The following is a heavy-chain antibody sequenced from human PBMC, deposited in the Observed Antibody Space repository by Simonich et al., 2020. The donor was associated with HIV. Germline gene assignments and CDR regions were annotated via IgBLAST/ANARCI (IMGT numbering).Heavy chain of an antibody. CDR1: GYTFTNYA. CDR2: IRTYTGNT. J-gene: IGHJ4*02. D-gene: IGHD1-1*01. V-gene: IGHV1-18*01. Sequence: QVQLVQSGGEVKKPGASVKVSCKASGYTFTNYAINWVRQAPGQGLEWMGWIRTYTGNTTYAQNLQGRVTMPTATSARTAYRELRSLSSDDTAVYYCARGGNWFDYWGQGTLVTVSS. CDR3: ARGGNWFDY.